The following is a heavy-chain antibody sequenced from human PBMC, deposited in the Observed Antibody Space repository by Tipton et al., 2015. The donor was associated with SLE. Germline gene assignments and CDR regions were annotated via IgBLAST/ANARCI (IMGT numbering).Heavy chain of an antibody. CDR2: ISNDGTNK. CDR1: GFTFINYP. V-gene: IGHV3-30-3*01. Sequence: RSLRLSCAASGFTFINYPMHWVRQAPGKGLEWVAVISNDGTNKYYADSVKGRFTISRDNSKNTLYLQMNSLRAEDTAVYYCATVDQSSWDRDFWGGDDTFDIWGQGTMVTVSS. CDR3: ATVDQSSWDRDFWGGDDTFDI. D-gene: IGHD3-3*01. J-gene: IGHJ3*02.